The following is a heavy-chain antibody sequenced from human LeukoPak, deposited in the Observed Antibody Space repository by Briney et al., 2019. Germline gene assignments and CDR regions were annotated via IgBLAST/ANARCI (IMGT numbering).Heavy chain of an antibody. Sequence: ASVKVSCKASGYTFTGYYMHWVRQAPGQGLEWMGWINPNSGGTNYAQKFQGRVTMTRDTSISTAYMELSRLRSDDTAVYYCARDHDYGGNSEPWGQGTLVTVSS. CDR3: ARDHDYGGNSEP. J-gene: IGHJ5*02. CDR1: GYTFTGYY. D-gene: IGHD4-23*01. V-gene: IGHV1-2*02. CDR2: INPNSGGT.